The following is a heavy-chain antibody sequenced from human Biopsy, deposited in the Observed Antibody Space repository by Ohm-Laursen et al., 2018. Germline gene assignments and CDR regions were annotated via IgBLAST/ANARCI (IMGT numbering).Heavy chain of an antibody. CDR1: GDSVSSGSFY. Sequence: SQTLSLTCTVSGDSVSSGSFYWTWIRQPPGQGLEYIGHIYDIRSTANYNPSLESRVTMSVDMPKNQFSLKLSYVTAADTAIYYCARGMRSSGWPYFDSWGQGTLVTVSS. CDR2: IYDIRST. D-gene: IGHD6-19*01. V-gene: IGHV4-61*01. CDR3: ARGMRSSGWPYFDS. J-gene: IGHJ4*02.